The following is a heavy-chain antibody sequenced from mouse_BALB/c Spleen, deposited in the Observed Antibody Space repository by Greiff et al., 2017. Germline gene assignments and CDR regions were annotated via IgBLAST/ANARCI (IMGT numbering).Heavy chain of an antibody. CDR2: INPSSGYT. CDR3: ARSGFMVDFDG. D-gene: IGHD2-2*01. Sequence: VQLQQSGAELARPGASVKMSCKASGYTFTSYTMHWVKQRPGQGLEWIGYINPSSGYTNYNQKFKDKATLTADKSSSTAYMQLSSLTSEDSAVYYCARSGFMVDFDGWGGGTTVTGSS. CDR1: GYTFTSYT. J-gene: IGHJ1*01. V-gene: IGHV1-4*01.